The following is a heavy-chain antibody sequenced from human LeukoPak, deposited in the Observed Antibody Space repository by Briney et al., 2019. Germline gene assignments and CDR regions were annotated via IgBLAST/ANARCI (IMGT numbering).Heavy chain of an antibody. CDR3: ARSKDILTGYCFDY. Sequence: SETLSLTCTVSGYSISSGYYWDWIRQPPGKGLEWIGSIYHSGSPYYNSSLKSRVTISVDTSKNQSSLKLSSVTAADTAVYYCARSKDILTGYCFDYWGQGTLVTVSS. CDR1: GYSISSGYY. CDR2: IYHSGSP. V-gene: IGHV4-38-2*02. D-gene: IGHD3-9*01. J-gene: IGHJ4*02.